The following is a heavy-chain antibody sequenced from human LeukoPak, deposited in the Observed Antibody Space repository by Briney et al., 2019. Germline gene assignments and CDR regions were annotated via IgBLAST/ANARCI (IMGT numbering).Heavy chain of an antibody. V-gene: IGHV1-2*02. Sequence: ASVKVSCKASEYTFSVYHIHWVRLAPGQGLEWMAWINPNSGDTNYAQKFQGRVTMTRDTSISTAYMELSRLRSDDTAVYYCARDGDAGAFDIWGQGTMVTVSS. D-gene: IGHD7-27*01. J-gene: IGHJ3*02. CDR3: ARDGDAGAFDI. CDR2: INPNSGDT. CDR1: EYTFSVYH.